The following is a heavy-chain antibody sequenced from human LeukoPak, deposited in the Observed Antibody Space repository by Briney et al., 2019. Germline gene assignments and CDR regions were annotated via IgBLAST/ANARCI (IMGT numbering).Heavy chain of an antibody. V-gene: IGHV3-48*01. Sequence: QPGGSLRLSCAASGFTFSSYSMSWVRQAPGKGLEWVSYISSSSSTIYYADSVKGRFTVSRDNAKNSLYLQMNSLRAEDTAVYYCAAEGMDVWGKGTTVTVSS. CDR3: AAEGMDV. CDR2: ISSSSSTI. CDR1: GFTFSSYS. J-gene: IGHJ6*04.